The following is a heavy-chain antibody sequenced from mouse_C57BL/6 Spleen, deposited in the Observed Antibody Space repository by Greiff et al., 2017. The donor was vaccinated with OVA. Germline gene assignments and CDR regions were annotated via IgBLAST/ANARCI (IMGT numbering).Heavy chain of an antibody. J-gene: IGHJ2*01. D-gene: IGHD4-1*01. CDR2: IRNIANGYTT. CDR3: ARYILGRWYFDY. CDR1: GFTFTDSY. Sequence: EVQRVESGGGLVQPGGSLSPSCAASGFTFTDSYMSWVRQPPGKALEWMGFIRNIANGYTTEYSASVKGRFTISRDNSQSILYLPMNALSAEDSATYYCARYILGRWYFDYWGQGTTRTVSS. V-gene: IGHV7-3*01.